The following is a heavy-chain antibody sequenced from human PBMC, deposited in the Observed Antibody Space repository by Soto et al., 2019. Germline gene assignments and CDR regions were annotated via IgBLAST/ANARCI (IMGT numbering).Heavy chain of an antibody. J-gene: IGHJ4*02. D-gene: IGHD1-26*01. CDR1: GFTFSSYG. V-gene: IGHV3-33*01. CDR3: ARGGSYYDY. Sequence: QVQLVESGGGVVQPGRSLRLSCAASGFTFSSYGMHWVRQAPGKGLEWVAVIWYDGSNKYYADSVKGRFTISRDNSKNTLYLQMNSRRAEDTAVYYCARGGSYYDYWGQGTLVTVSS. CDR2: IWYDGSNK.